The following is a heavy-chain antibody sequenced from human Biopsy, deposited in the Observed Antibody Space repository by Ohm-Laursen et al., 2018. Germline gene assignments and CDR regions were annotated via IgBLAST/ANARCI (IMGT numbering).Heavy chain of an antibody. D-gene: IGHD5-12*01. CDR1: GGAINNYY. V-gene: IGHV4-4*07. CDR2: IYPGGST. CDR3: ARLGSGDYFPTFFDF. J-gene: IGHJ4*02. Sequence: SDTLSLTCNVSGGAINNYYWSWIRQPAGKGLEWIGRIYPGGSTNYNPSLKSRVTMSVDTSKKQLSLRLRSVTAADTAVSYCARLGSGDYFPTFFDFWGQGALVTVSS.